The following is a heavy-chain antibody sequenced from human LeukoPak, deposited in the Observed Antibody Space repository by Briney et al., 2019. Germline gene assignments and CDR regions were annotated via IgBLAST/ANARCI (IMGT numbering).Heavy chain of an antibody. CDR1: GFTFSSYW. V-gene: IGHV3-7*03. CDR3: AREKVYYDSSGYYKHYYGMDV. J-gene: IGHJ6*02. CDR2: IKQDGSEK. Sequence: PGGSLRLSCAASGFTFSSYWMNWVRQAPGKGLEWVANIKQDGSEKYYVDSLKGRFTISRDNAKNSLYLQMNSLRAEDTAVYYCAREKVYYDSSGYYKHYYGMDVWGQGTTVTVSS. D-gene: IGHD3-22*01.